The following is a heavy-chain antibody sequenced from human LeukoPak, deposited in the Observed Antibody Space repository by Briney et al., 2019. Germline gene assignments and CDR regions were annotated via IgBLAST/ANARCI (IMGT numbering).Heavy chain of an antibody. J-gene: IGHJ3*02. V-gene: IGHV3-23*01. Sequence: GGSLRLSCAASGFTFSSYAMSWVRQAPGKGLEWVSAISGSGGNTYYVDSVKGRFTISRDNSKNTLYLQMNSLRAEDTAVYYCAKGTVLRYFDWLGAFDIWGQGTMVTVSS. CDR3: AKGTVLRYFDWLGAFDI. CDR1: GFTFSSYA. D-gene: IGHD3-9*01. CDR2: ISGSGGNT.